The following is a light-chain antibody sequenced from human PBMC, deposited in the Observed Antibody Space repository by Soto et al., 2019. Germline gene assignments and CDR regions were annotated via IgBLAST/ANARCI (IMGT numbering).Light chain of an antibody. J-gene: IGKJ2*03. CDR3: QQYGGSPPYS. CDR1: ERVSNTY. V-gene: IGKV3-20*01. CDR2: GAS. Sequence: EIVLTQSPGTLSLSPGERATLSCRASERVSNTYLAWYQQKPGQAPRLLIYGASTRATGIPDRFSGSGSGTDFTLTISRLEADDFAVYFCQQYGGSPPYSFGQGTKLEMK.